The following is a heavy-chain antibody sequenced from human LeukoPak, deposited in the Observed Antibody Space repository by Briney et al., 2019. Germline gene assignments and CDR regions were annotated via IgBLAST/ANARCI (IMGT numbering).Heavy chain of an antibody. CDR3: ARGAWYGDYEDY. CDR1: GGSISGYY. J-gene: IGHJ4*02. V-gene: IGHV4-59*01. D-gene: IGHD4-17*01. Sequence: SETLSLTCTVSGGSISGYYWSWIRQPPGKGLEWIGYIYYSGSTNYNPSLKSRVTISVDTSKNQFSLKLSSVTAADTAVYYCARGAWYGDYEDYWGQGTLVTVSS. CDR2: IYYSGST.